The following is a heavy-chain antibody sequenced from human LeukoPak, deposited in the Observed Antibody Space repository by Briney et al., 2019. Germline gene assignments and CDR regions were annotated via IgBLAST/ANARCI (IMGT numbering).Heavy chain of an antibody. J-gene: IGHJ6*02. D-gene: IGHD3-16*01. V-gene: IGHV3-7*03. CDR3: ARGGGLDV. CDR1: GFTFSSYW. Sequence: HSGGSLRLSCAASGFTFSSYWMNWARKAPGKGLEWVASINHNGNVNYYVDSVKGRFTISRDNAKNSLYLQMSNLRAEDTAVYFCARGGGLDVWGQGATVTVSS. CDR2: INHNGNVN.